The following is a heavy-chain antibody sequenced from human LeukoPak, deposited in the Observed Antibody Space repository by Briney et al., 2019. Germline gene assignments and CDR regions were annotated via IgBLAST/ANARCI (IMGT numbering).Heavy chain of an antibody. CDR3: ARGSGSYPNWFDP. Sequence: SETLSLTCAVYGGSFSGYYWSWIRQPPGKGLEWIGETNHSGSTNYNPSLKSRVTISVDTSKNQFSLKLSSVTAADTAVYYCARGSGSYPNWFDPWGQGTLVTVSS. J-gene: IGHJ5*02. CDR1: GGSFSGYY. D-gene: IGHD1-26*01. V-gene: IGHV4-34*01. CDR2: TNHSGST.